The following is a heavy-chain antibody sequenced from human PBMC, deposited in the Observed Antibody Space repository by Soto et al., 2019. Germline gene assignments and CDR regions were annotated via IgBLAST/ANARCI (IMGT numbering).Heavy chain of an antibody. D-gene: IGHD2-15*01. J-gene: IGHJ4*02. CDR1: GFTFSSYA. CDR3: ATTPGGAAY. CDR2: ISYDGSDK. V-gene: IGHV3-30-3*01. Sequence: PGGSLRLSCAASGFTFSSYAMHWVRQAPGKGLEWVALISYDGSDKDYADSVKGRFTISRDNSRNTLFLQMNSLRAEDTAVYYCATTPGGAAYWGQGTLVTVSS.